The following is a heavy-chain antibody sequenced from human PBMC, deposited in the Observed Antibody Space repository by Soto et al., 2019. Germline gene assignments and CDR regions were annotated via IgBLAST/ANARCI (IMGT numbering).Heavy chain of an antibody. J-gene: IGHJ3*02. CDR3: AKPPRMISSNDAFDI. D-gene: IGHD3-22*01. V-gene: IGHV3-30*18. CDR2: ISYDGSNK. CDR1: GFTFSSYG. Sequence: QVQLVESGGGVVQPGRSLRLSCAASGFTFSSYGMHWVRQAPGKGLEWVAVISYDGSNKYYADSVKGRLTISRDNSKNTLYLRIKCLRAEDTAVYYCAKPPRMISSNDAFDIWGQGTMVTVSS.